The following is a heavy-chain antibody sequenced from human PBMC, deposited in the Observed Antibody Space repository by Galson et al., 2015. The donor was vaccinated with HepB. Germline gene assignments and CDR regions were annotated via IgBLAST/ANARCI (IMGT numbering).Heavy chain of an antibody. J-gene: IGHJ4*02. CDR3: ARGSGMTTVTHFDY. D-gene: IGHD4-17*01. CDR1: GDSVSSNSAA. CDR2: TYYRSKWYN. Sequence: CAISGDSVSSNSAAWNWIKQSPSRGLEWLGRTYYRSKWYNDYAVSVKSRITINPDTSKNQFSLQLSSVTAADTAVYYCARGSGMTTVTHFDYWGQGTLVTVSS. V-gene: IGHV6-1*01.